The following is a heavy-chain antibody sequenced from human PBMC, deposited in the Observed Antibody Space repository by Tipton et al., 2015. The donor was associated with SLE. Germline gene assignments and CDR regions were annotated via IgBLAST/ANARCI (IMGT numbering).Heavy chain of an antibody. CDR2: INLDGSST. D-gene: IGHD6-13*01. CDR3: AGDLRRSWYADY. V-gene: IGHV3-74*01. J-gene: IGHJ4*02. CDR1: GLRFETSW. Sequence: GSLRLSCVDSGLRFETSWMHWVRQAPGKGLVWVSRINLDGSSTSYADSVKGRFTTSRDNAKNTVYLQMNSLRAEDTAVYYCAGDLRRSWYADYWGQGTQVTVAS.